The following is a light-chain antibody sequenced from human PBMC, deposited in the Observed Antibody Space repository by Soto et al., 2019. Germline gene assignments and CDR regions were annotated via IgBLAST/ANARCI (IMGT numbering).Light chain of an antibody. CDR1: SSDVGGYNY. Sequence: QSALTQPASVSGSPGQSITISCTGTSSDVGGYNYVSWSQQHPGKAPKLLISEVSNRPSGVSNRFSGSKSGNTASLTISGLQADDEADYYCSSYTASSTLLFGTGTKLTV. J-gene: IGLJ1*01. CDR2: EVS. V-gene: IGLV2-14*03. CDR3: SSYTASSTLL.